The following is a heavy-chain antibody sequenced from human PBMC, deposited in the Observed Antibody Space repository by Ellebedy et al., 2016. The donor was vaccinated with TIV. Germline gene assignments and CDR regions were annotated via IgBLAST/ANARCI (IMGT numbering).Heavy chain of an antibody. CDR2: ISSSSSTI. D-gene: IGHD4-17*01. CDR1: GFTFSSYS. CDR3: ARRNTPDYGDYYYYGMDV. Sequence: GGSLRLSXAASGFTFSSYSMNWVRQAPGKGLEWVSYISSSSSTIYYADSVKGRFTISRDNAKNSLYLQMNSLRDEDTAVYYCARRNTPDYGDYYYYGMDVWGQGTTVTVSS. V-gene: IGHV3-48*02. J-gene: IGHJ6*02.